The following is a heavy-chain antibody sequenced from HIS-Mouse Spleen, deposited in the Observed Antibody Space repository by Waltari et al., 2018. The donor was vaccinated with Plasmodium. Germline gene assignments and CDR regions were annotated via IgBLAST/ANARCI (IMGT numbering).Heavy chain of an antibody. CDR1: GGSFSGYY. Sequence: QVQLQQWGAGLLKPSETLSLTCAVYGGSFSGYYWSWIRQPPGKGLEWIGEINHSGRTNYHPSLKSRVTRSVDTSKNQFSLKLSSVTAADTAVYYCARGPGYSSGWYYFDYWGQGTLVTVSS. CDR2: INHSGRT. CDR3: ARGPGYSSGWYYFDY. V-gene: IGHV4-34*01. J-gene: IGHJ4*02. D-gene: IGHD6-19*01.